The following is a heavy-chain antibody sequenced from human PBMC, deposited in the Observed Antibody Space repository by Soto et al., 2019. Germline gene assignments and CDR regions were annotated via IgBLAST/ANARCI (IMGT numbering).Heavy chain of an antibody. Sequence: QVQLVQSGAEVKKPGSSVKVSCKASGGTFSSYTISWVRQAPGQGLEWMGRIIPTLGIANYAQKFQGRVTITADKSTSTAYMELSSLRSEDTAVYYCAREAADYYDSDQPTDDYWGQGTLVTVSS. D-gene: IGHD3-22*01. CDR3: AREAADYYDSDQPTDDY. J-gene: IGHJ4*02. CDR1: GGTFSSYT. V-gene: IGHV1-69*08. CDR2: IIPTLGIA.